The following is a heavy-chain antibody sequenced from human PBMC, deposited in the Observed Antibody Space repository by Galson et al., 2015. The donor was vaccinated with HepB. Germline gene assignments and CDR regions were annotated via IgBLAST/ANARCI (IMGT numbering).Heavy chain of an antibody. CDR3: TRSEK. J-gene: IGHJ4*02. CDR2: INRDGDDK. V-gene: IGHV3-7*01. CDR1: GFTFSNSW. Sequence: SLRLSCAASGFTFSNSWMGWIRQAPGKGPEWVASINRDGDDKRYVDSLRGRFTISRDNAKNLVYLQMNSLRADDTAIYYGTRSEKWGQGTLVTVSS.